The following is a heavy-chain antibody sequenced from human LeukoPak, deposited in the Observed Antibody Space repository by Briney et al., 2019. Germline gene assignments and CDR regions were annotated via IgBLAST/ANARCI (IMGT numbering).Heavy chain of an antibody. CDR1: GFTFNTYT. CDR3: ARCTTGRTFGSLREIKRSREIDY. J-gene: IGHJ4*02. D-gene: IGHD1-1*01. V-gene: IGHV3-21*01. Sequence: GGSLRLSCAASGFTFNTYTMSWVRQAPGKGLEWVSSISSSNSYIYYADSVKGRFTISRDNVKNSLYLQMNSLRVEDTAVYYCARCTTGRTFGSLREIKRSREIDYWGQGTLVTVSS. CDR2: ISSSNSYI.